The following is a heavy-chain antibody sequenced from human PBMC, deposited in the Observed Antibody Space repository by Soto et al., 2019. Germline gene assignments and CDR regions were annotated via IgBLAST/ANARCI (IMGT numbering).Heavy chain of an antibody. J-gene: IGHJ5*02. D-gene: IGHD6-19*01. CDR2: INHSGST. CDR1: GGSFSGYY. Sequence: TSETLSLTCAVYGGSFSGYYWSWIRQPPGKGLEWIGEINHSGSTNYNPSLKSRVTISVDTSKNQFSLKLSSVTAADTAVYYCARGYRSGWRSVYPDWCDPWGQGTLVTVSS. V-gene: IGHV4-34*01. CDR3: ARGYRSGWRSVYPDWCDP.